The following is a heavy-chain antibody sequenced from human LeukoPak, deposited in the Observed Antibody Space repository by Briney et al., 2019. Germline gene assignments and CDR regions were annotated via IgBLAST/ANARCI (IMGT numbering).Heavy chain of an antibody. CDR2: IYYSGST. V-gene: IGHV4-59*08. J-gene: IGHJ5*02. CDR3: ARRSSGWYGQWYAP. Sequence: SETLSLTPTVSRGSITSYYWSWIREPPGKGLEWIGYIYYSGSTNYNPSLKNRVTISVDTSKNHFSLNLSSVTAADTAVYYCARRSSGWYGQWYAPWGQGTLVTVSS. CDR1: RGSITSYY. D-gene: IGHD6-19*01.